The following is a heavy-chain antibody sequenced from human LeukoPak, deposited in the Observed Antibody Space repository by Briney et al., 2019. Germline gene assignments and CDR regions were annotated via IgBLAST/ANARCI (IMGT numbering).Heavy chain of an antibody. Sequence: NPSETLSLTCAVSGYSISSGYYWGWIRQPPGQGLEWIGEINHSGSTNYNPSLKSRVTISVDTSKNQFSLKLSSVTAADTAVYYCARGRVEPDIVVVPAAMGAAMRVPANPHFDYWGQGTLVTVSS. CDR3: ARGRVEPDIVVVPAAMGAAMRVPANPHFDY. CDR1: GYSISSGYY. D-gene: IGHD2-2*01. CDR2: INHSGST. J-gene: IGHJ4*02. V-gene: IGHV4-38-2*01.